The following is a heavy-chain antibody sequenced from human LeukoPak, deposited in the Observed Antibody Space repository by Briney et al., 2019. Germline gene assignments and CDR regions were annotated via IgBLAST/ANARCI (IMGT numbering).Heavy chain of an antibody. CDR1: GFTFGDYT. CDR3: SRAPPIDF. V-gene: IGHV3-49*03. Sequence: GGSLRLSCTGSGFTFGDYTMSWFRQAPGKGLEWVGFIGSKVYGGTTEYAASVKGRFTISRDDSKSIAYLQMNSLKTEDTAVYYCSRAPPIDFWGQGTLVTVSS. J-gene: IGHJ4*02. CDR2: IGSKVYGGTT.